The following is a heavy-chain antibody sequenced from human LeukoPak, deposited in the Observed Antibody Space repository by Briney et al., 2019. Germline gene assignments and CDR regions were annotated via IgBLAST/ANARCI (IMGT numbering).Heavy chain of an antibody. V-gene: IGHV4-39*01. J-gene: IGHJ5*02. Sequence: PSETLSLTCTVSGDSISRSYYYWAWIRQPPGKGLEWIGTIYSSGSTNYNSSPKSRVTISADTSKNQFSLRLSSVTAADTAVYFCARQMELLNWFDPWGQGTLVTVSS. D-gene: IGHD1-26*01. CDR2: IYSSGST. CDR3: ARQMELLNWFDP. CDR1: GDSISRSYYY.